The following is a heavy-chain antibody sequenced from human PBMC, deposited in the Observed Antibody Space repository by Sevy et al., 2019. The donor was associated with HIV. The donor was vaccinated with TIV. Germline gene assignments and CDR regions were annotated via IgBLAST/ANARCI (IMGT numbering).Heavy chain of an antibody. CDR3: ARDRGTTVIPFDY. V-gene: IGHV3-48*02. CDR2: ISSSSGTI. CDR1: GFTFSSYS. D-gene: IGHD4-17*01. J-gene: IGHJ4*02. Sequence: GGSLRLSCAASGFTFSSYSMNWVRQAPGKGVGWVSYISSSSGTIYYADSVKGSFTISRDNAKNSLYLQMNSLRDEDTAVYYCARDRGTTVIPFDYWGQGTLVTVSS.